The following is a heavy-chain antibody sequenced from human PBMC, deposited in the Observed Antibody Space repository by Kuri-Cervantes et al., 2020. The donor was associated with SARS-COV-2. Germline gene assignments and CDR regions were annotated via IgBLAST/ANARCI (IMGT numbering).Heavy chain of an antibody. CDR3: ARDLSSGLWAFDY. CDR1: GFTFSRYS. V-gene: IGHV3-48*01. J-gene: IGHJ4*02. CDR2: ISSSSSTI. Sequence: GESLKISCAASGFTFSRYSMNWVRQAPGKGLEWVSYISSSSSTIYYADSVKGRFTISRDNAKNSLYLQMNSLRAEDTAVHYCARDLSSGLWAFDYWGQGTLVTVSS. D-gene: IGHD5-18*01.